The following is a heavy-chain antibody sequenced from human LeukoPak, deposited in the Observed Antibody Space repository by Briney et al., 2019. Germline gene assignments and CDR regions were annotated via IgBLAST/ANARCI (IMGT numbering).Heavy chain of an antibody. CDR3: ARQSGSKGSYYSIDY. CDR2: IYYSGST. D-gene: IGHD1-26*01. CDR1: GGSISGYY. J-gene: IGHJ4*02. Sequence: PSETLSLTCTVSGGSISGYYWSWIRQPPGKGLEWIGYIYYSGSTNNNPSLKSRVTISADTSKNQFSLKLRSVTAADTAVYYCARQSGSKGSYYSIDYWGQGTLVTVSS. V-gene: IGHV4-59*01.